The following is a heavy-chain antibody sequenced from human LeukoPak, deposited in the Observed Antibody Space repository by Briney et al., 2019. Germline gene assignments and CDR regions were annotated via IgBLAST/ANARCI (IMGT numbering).Heavy chain of an antibody. CDR3: ASNYGSGSYYPYYVDY. CDR1: GFPFRRYA. D-gene: IGHD3-10*01. Sequence: GGSLRLPRAASGFPFRRYAMSWVPQAPGKGLEWVSAISGSGGSTYYADSVKGRFTIPRDNSKNTLYLQMTSRRADEAAVYYCASNYGSGSYYPYYVDYWGQGTLVTVSS. J-gene: IGHJ4*02. CDR2: ISGSGGST. V-gene: IGHV3-23*01.